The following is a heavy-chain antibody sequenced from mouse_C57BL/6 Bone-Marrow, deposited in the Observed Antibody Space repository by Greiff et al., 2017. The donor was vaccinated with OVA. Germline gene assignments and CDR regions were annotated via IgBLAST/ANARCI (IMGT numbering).Heavy chain of an antibody. CDR2: IWTGGGT. D-gene: IGHD3-2*02. Sequence: QVQLKESGPGLVVPSQSLSITCTVSGFSLTSYAISWVRQPPGKGLEWLGVIWTGGGTNYNSALKSRLSISKDNSKSQVFLKMNSLQTDDTARYYCARVDSSGSGYYFDYWGQGTTLTVSS. J-gene: IGHJ2*01. CDR3: ARVDSSGSGYYFDY. CDR1: GFSLTSYA. V-gene: IGHV2-9-1*01.